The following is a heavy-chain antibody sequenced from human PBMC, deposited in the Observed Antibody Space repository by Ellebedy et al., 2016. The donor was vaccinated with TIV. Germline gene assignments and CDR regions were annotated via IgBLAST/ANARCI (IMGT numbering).Heavy chain of an antibody. CDR3: ARIWFGELLDPYYFDY. J-gene: IGHJ4*02. Sequence: GSLRLSCTVSGGSISSSSYYWGWIRQPPGKGLEWIGSIYYSGSTYYNPSLKSRVTISVDTSKNQFSLKLSSVTAADTAVYYCARIWFGELLDPYYFDYWGQGTLVTVSS. CDR1: GGSISSSSYY. D-gene: IGHD3-10*01. V-gene: IGHV4-39*01. CDR2: IYYSGST.